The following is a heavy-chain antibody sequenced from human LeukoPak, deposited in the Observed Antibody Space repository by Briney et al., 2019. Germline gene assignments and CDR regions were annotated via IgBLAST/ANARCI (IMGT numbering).Heavy chain of an antibody. CDR3: ARQLWFGRRNDY. CDR1: GYTFSTYS. J-gene: IGHJ4*02. CDR2: IDPYNGDT. V-gene: IGHV1-18*01. D-gene: IGHD3-10*01. Sequence: ASVKVSCQASGYTFSTYSITWVRQAPGQGLEWMGWIDPYNGDTNYAQKFQGRVTMTTDTSTSTAYIHLTSPKSDDTAVYYCARQLWFGRRNDYWGQGTLVTVSS.